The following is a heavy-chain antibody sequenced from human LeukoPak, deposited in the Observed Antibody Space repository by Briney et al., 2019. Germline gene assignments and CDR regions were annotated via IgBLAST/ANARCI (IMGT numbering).Heavy chain of an antibody. CDR2: ISYDGSNK. CDR1: GFTFSSYA. Sequence: GALRLSCAASGFTFSSYAMHWVRQAPGKGLEWVAVISYDGSNKYYADSVKGRFTISRDNSKNTLYLQMNSLRAEDTAVYYCAREGSGWYLDYWGQGTLVTVSS. J-gene: IGHJ4*02. CDR3: AREGSGWYLDY. V-gene: IGHV3-30-3*01. D-gene: IGHD6-19*01.